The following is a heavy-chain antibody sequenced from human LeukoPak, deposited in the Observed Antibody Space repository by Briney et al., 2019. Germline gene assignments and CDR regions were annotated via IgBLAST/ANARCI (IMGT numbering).Heavy chain of an antibody. Sequence: GASVKVSCKASGYIFTAYYMHWVRQAPGQGLEWMGWINPYSGDTNYAQRFQGRVTMTRDTSISTAYIELSSLRSDDTAVYYCARDGGFTAMAQLRYFDLWGRGTLVTVSS. CDR2: INPYSGDT. CDR1: GYIFTAYY. D-gene: IGHD5-18*01. V-gene: IGHV1-2*02. CDR3: ARDGGFTAMAQLRYFDL. J-gene: IGHJ2*01.